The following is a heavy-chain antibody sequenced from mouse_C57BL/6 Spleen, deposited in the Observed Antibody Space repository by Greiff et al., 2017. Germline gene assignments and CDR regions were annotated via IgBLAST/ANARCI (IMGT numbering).Heavy chain of an antibody. CDR1: GYTFTSYW. Sequence: QVQLQQSGAELVKPGASVKLSCKASGYTFTSYWMQWVKQRPGQGLEWIGEIDPSDSYTNYNQKFKGKATLTVDTSSSTAYMQLSSLTSEDSAVYYCARRGNWGDYWGQGTTLTVSS. CDR2: IDPSDSYT. CDR3: ARRGNWGDY. D-gene: IGHD4-1*01. J-gene: IGHJ2*01. V-gene: IGHV1-50*01.